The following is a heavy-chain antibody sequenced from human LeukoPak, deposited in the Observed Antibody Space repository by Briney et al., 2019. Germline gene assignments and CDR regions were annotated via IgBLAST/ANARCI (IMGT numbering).Heavy chain of an antibody. CDR3: ARDSGYRSGWYKSGNFDY. CDR1: GGTFSSYA. CDR2: IIPIFGTA. J-gene: IGHJ4*02. V-gene: IGHV1-69*13. D-gene: IGHD6-19*01. Sequence: SVKVSCKASGGTFSSYAISWVRQAPGQGLEWMGGIIPIFGTANYAQKFQGRVTITADESTSTAYMELSSLRSEDTAVYYCARDSGYRSGWYKSGNFDYWGQGTLVTVSS.